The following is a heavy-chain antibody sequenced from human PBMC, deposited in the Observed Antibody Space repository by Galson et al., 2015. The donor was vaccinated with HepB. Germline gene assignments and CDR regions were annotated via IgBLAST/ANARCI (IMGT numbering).Heavy chain of an antibody. J-gene: IGHJ3*02. Sequence: SLRLSCAASGFTFSSYAMHWVRQAPGKGLEWVAVISYDGSNKYYADSVKGRFTISRDNSKNTLYLQMNSLRAEDTAVHYCARGSYYDFWSGYGSDAFDIWGQGTMVTVSS. CDR2: ISYDGSNK. CDR1: GFTFSSYA. V-gene: IGHV3-30*04. D-gene: IGHD3-3*01. CDR3: ARGSYYDFWSGYGSDAFDI.